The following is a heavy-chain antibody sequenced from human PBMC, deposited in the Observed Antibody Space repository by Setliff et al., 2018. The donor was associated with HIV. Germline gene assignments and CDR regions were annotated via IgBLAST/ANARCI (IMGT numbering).Heavy chain of an antibody. V-gene: IGHV3-30-3*01. CDR1: GFTFRSYV. J-gene: IGHJ4*02. CDR2: MSTGGGIK. D-gene: IGHD1-26*01. Sequence: GGSLRLSCAASGFTFRSYVLHWVRQAPGKGLEWVAVMSTGGGIKICADSVKGRFTISRDNSRNTLFLQMNNLRPEDTATYYCVRDPIEGSPDYFDYWGQGALVTVSS. CDR3: VRDPIEGSPDYFDY.